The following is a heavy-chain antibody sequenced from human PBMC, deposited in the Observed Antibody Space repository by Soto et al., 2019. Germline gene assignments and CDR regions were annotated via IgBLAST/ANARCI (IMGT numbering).Heavy chain of an antibody. Sequence: GGSLRLSCAASGFTFSSYGMHWVRQAPGKGLEWVAVISYDGSNKYYADSVKGRFTISRDNSKNTLYLQMNSLRAEDTAVYYCAKDQGVEQWLGSVTDYWGQGTLVTVSS. CDR3: AKDQGVEQWLGSVTDY. CDR1: GFTFSSYG. CDR2: ISYDGSNK. V-gene: IGHV3-30*18. J-gene: IGHJ4*02. D-gene: IGHD6-19*01.